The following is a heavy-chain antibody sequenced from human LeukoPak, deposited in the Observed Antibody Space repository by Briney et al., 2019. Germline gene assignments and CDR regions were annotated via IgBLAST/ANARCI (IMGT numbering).Heavy chain of an antibody. CDR2: ISYDGSNK. D-gene: IGHD4-11*01. Sequence: GGSLRLSCAASGFTFSSYGMHWVRQAPGKGPEWVAVISYDGSNKYYADSVKGRFTISRDNSKNTLYLQMNSLRAEDTAVYYCAGTVTLTYYFDYWGQGTLVTVSS. V-gene: IGHV3-30*03. J-gene: IGHJ4*02. CDR3: AGTVTLTYYFDY. CDR1: GFTFSSYG.